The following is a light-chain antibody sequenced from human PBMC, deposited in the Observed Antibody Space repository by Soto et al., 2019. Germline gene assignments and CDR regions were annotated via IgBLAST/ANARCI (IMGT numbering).Light chain of an antibody. CDR2: AAT. CDR3: QHYDNVPFFS. Sequence: DIHLTQSPSLLSASVGDRVTITCRASQGISQYVAWYQQKPGKAPKLLIYAATVLQGGVPSRFSGTGSATEFILTISSLQPEDIATYYCQHYDNVPFFSFGPGTKVDIK. V-gene: IGKV1-9*01. CDR1: QGISQY. J-gene: IGKJ3*01.